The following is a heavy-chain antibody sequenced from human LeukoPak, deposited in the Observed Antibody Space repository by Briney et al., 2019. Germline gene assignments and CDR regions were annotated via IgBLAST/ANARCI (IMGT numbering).Heavy chain of an antibody. CDR3: ARAPQEQLIRGYYFDS. V-gene: IGHV3-23*01. Sequence: GGSLRLSCAASGFTFSNYAMNWVRQAPGKGLEWVSAISGSGGSTYYAGSVKGRFTISRDNSKNTLFLQMNSLRAEDTAIYYCARAPQEQLIRGYYFDSWGQGTLVTVSS. J-gene: IGHJ4*02. D-gene: IGHD6-6*01. CDR1: GFTFSNYA. CDR2: ISGSGGST.